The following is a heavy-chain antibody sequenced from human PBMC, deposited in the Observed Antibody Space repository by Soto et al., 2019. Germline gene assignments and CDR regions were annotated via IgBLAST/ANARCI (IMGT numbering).Heavy chain of an antibody. D-gene: IGHD1-26*01. V-gene: IGHV1-69*13. J-gene: IGHJ6*02. CDR3: ARGERGSYSYYCYYGMDV. CDR2: IIPIFGTA. CDR1: GGTFSSYA. Sequence: SVKVSCKASGGTFSSYAISWVRQAPGQGLEWMGGIIPIFGTANYAQKFQGRVTITADESTSTAYMELSSLRSEDTAVYYCARGERGSYSYYCYYGMDVWGQGTAVTVSS.